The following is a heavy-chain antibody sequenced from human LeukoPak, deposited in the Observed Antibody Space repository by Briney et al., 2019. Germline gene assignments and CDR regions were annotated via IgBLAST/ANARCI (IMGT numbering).Heavy chain of an antibody. CDR3: ARHNGYSSGWFHY. CDR1: GDSISSYY. CDR2: IYYSGST. V-gene: IGHV4-59*08. Sequence: PSETLSLTCTVSGDSISSYYWSWIRQPPGKGLEWIGYIYYSGSTNYNPSLKSRVTISVDTSKNQFSLKLSSVTAADTAVHYCARHNGYSSGWFHYWGQGTLVTVSS. D-gene: IGHD6-19*01. J-gene: IGHJ4*02.